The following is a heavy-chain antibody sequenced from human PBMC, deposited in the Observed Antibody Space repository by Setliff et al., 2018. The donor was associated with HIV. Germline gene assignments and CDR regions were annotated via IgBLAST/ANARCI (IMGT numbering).Heavy chain of an antibody. CDR3: AVPPYSSSWYYYYGMDV. D-gene: IGHD6-13*01. V-gene: IGHV3-21*01. Sequence: GGSLRLSCAASGFTFSSYSMNWVRQAPGKGLEWVSSISSSSSYIYYADSVKGRFTISRDNAKNSLYLQMNSLRAEDTAVYYCAVPPYSSSWYYYYGMDVWGQGTTVTVSS. CDR2: ISSSSSYI. J-gene: IGHJ6*02. CDR1: GFTFSSYS.